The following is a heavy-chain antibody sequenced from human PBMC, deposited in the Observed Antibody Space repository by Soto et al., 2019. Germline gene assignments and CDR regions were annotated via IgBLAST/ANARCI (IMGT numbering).Heavy chain of an antibody. J-gene: IGHJ4*02. CDR2: IDNSGGIT. V-gene: IGHV3-23*05. Sequence: PWGSLRLSCASSGFTFSTYAMSLVRQAPGKGLEWVSTIDNSGGITYYADSVKGRFTISRDNSKNTLYLQMNSLRAEDTAVYYCAKGGYNYGFLFDCWGQGTLVTAPQ. CDR1: GFTFSTYA. D-gene: IGHD5-18*01. CDR3: AKGGYNYGFLFDC.